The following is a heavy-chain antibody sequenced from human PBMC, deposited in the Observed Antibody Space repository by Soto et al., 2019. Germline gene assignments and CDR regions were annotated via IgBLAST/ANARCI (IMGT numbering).Heavy chain of an antibody. V-gene: IGHV3-30*03. CDR3: AIDLTGKVLGYFDY. CDR1: GFTFSSYG. CDR2: ISYDGSNK. Sequence: QVQLVESGGGVVQPGRSLRLSCAASGFTFSSYGMHWVRQAPGKGLERVAVISYDGSNKYYADSVKSLFTISRDNSKNTLYLQTNSLRAEDTAVYYCAIDLTGKVLGYFDYCGQGTLFTVSS. J-gene: IGHJ4*02. D-gene: IGHD1-1*01.